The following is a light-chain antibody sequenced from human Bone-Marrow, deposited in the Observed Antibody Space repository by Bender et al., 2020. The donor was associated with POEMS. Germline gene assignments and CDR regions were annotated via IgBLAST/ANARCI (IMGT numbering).Light chain of an antibody. CDR1: SSNIGAHA. V-gene: IGLV1-47*02. Sequence: QSVLTQPPSASGTPGQRVTISCSGGSSNIGAHAVNWYQHLPGTAPKLLIYSSHRRPSEVPDRFSGSRSGTSAPLAVSGLRSEDEADYYCAAWDDSLSGVVIGGGTKLTVL. CDR2: SSH. J-gene: IGLJ2*01. CDR3: AAWDDSLSGVV.